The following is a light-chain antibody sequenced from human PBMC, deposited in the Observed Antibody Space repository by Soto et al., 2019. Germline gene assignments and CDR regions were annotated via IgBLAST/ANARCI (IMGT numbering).Light chain of an antibody. CDR2: LNSDGSH. V-gene: IGLV4-69*01. Sequence: QSVLTQSPSASASLGASVKLTCTLSSGHSSYAIAWHQQQPEKGPRYLMKLNSDGSHSKGDGIPDRFSGSSSGAERHLTISSLQSEDEADYYCQTWGTASHDVVFGGGTKLTVL. CDR3: QTWGTASHDVV. CDR1: SGHSSYA. J-gene: IGLJ2*01.